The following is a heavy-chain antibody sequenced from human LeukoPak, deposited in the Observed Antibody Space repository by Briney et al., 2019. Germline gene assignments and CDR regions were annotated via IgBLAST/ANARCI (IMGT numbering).Heavy chain of an antibody. V-gene: IGHV4-39*07. D-gene: IGHD3-10*01. Sequence: PSETLSLTCTVSGGSISSSSYYWGWIRQPPGKGLEWIGRIYTSGSTNYNPSLKSRVTISVDTSKNQFSLKLSSVTAADTAVYYCALSAGRGVDIQYYFDYWGQGTLVTVSS. CDR3: ALSAGRGVDIQYYFDY. CDR2: IYTSGST. J-gene: IGHJ4*02. CDR1: GGSISSSSYY.